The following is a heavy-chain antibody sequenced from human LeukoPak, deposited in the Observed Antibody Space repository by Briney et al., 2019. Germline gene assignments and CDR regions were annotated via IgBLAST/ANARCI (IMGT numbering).Heavy chain of an antibody. Sequence: GGSLRLSCAASGLTFSSYSMNWVRQAPGKGLEWVSSISSSSSYIYYADSVKGRFTISRDNAKNSLYLQMNSLRAEDTAVYYCARVGGSYPKYYFDYWGQGTLVTVSS. CDR2: ISSSSSYI. V-gene: IGHV3-21*01. CDR1: GLTFSSYS. CDR3: ARVGGSYPKYYFDY. J-gene: IGHJ4*02. D-gene: IGHD3-16*02.